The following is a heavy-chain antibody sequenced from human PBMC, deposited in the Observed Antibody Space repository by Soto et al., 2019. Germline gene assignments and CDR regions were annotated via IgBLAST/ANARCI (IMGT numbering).Heavy chain of an antibody. CDR3: ARQVRRFYGMDV. Sequence: QLQLQESGPGLVKPSETLSLTCTVSGGSISSSSYYWGWIRQPPGKGLEWIGSIYYSGSTYYNPSLKSRVTISVDTSKNQFSLKLSSVTAADTAVYYCARQVRRFYGMDVWGQGTTVTVSS. D-gene: IGHD2-2*01. CDR2: IYYSGST. CDR1: GGSISSSSYY. V-gene: IGHV4-39*01. J-gene: IGHJ6*02.